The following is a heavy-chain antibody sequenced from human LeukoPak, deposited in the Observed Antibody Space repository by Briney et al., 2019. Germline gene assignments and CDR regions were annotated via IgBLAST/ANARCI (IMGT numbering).Heavy chain of an antibody. V-gene: IGHV3-7*04. CDR3: ARGGANRFDY. J-gene: IGHJ4*02. CDR1: GFPFSGYW. D-gene: IGHD3-16*01. CDR2: IKEDGSEA. Sequence: GGSLRLSCAASGFPFSGYWMTWVRQAPGRGLEWVATIKEDGSEAYFGDSVKCRFPISRDNARNSLYLQMNSLRGEDTAVYYCARGGANRFDYWGQGTLVTVSS.